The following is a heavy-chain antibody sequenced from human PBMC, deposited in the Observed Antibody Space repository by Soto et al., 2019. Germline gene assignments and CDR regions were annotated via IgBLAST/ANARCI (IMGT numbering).Heavy chain of an antibody. V-gene: IGHV1-69*01. CDR1: GGTFSNDA. J-gene: IGHJ6*02. CDR2: IIPIYGTT. CDR3: AGDGMGTLVGGMDV. D-gene: IGHD6-6*01. Sequence: QVQLVQSGAEVKNHGSSVKVSCKTSGGTFSNDAISWVRQAPGQGLEWMGGIIPIYGTTHYAQKFQDRVKLTADESTGKALMELSRLRSEETGVYYWAGDGMGTLVGGMDVWGQGTTVTVSS.